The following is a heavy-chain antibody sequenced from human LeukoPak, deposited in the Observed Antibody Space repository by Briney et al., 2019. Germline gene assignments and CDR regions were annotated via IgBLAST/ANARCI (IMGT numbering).Heavy chain of an antibody. CDR2: IYISGST. D-gene: IGHD1/OR15-1a*01. J-gene: IGHJ4*02. V-gene: IGHV4-4*07. CDR1: GGSISSYY. CDR3: ARVAREHFLEYYFDQ. Sequence: SETLSRTCTVSGGSISSYYWSWIRQPAGKGLEWIGRIYISGSTNYNPSLKSRVTMSVDTSKNQFSLKLSSVTAADTAVYYCARVAREHFLEYYFDQWGQGTLVTVSS.